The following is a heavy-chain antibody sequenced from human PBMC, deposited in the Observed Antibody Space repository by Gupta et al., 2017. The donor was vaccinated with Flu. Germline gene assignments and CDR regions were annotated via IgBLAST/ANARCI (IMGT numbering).Heavy chain of an antibody. CDR3: AKDWRWNFNNFGMNV. J-gene: IGHJ6*02. Sequence: QEQVVESGGGVVQPGGSLRLSCAASGFSFRNYGMHWVRQAPGKGLEWVAVTSYDGSNEYYADSVKGRFTISKDNSKNTLYLQMNSLSAEDTAVYYCAKDWRWNFNNFGMNVWCQGTTVTVS. CDR1: GFSFRNYG. D-gene: IGHD1-1*01. V-gene: IGHV3-30*18. CDR2: TSYDGSNE.